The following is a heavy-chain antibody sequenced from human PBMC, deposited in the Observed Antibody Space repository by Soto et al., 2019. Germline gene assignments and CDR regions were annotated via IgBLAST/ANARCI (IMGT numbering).Heavy chain of an antibody. Sequence: EVQLLASGGGLVQPGGSLRLSCAASGFTFSSYGMTWVRQVPGKGLEWVSFSSATGAGTYYADSVNGRFTISRDNSKNTLYLQMPSLRADDTAVYYCAKDRRAGGNYGFYSDFWGQGALVIVSS. J-gene: IGHJ4*02. V-gene: IGHV3-23*01. CDR1: GFTFSSYG. CDR3: AKDRRAGGNYGFYSDF. D-gene: IGHD1-7*01. CDR2: SSATGAGT.